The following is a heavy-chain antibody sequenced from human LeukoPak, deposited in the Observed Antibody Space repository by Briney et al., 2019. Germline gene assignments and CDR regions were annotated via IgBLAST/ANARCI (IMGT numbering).Heavy chain of an antibody. CDR2: INGGNGDT. D-gene: IGHD3-10*02. J-gene: IGHJ5*02. Sequence: ASVKVSCKPSGYFFTKYTMHWVRQAPGQSLEWMGWINGGNGDTKYSQKFQGRVTITRDASASTGYMELSNLKSEDTAIYYCARDLESLFGEAINWFDPWGQGTLVAVSS. CDR1: GYFFTKYT. CDR3: ARDLESLFGEAINWFDP. V-gene: IGHV1-3*01.